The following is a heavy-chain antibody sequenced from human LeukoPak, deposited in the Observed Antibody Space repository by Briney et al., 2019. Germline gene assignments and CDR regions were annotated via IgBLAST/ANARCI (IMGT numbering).Heavy chain of an antibody. CDR1: GGSTSSYY. D-gene: IGHD4-17*01. J-gene: IGHJ6*02. V-gene: IGHV4-59*01. Sequence: SEALSVTRILSGGSTSSYYWSWIRQPPGKGLEWIGYIYYSGSTNYNPSLKSRGTISVDTSKTQFSLTLSLVTAADTAVYYCARDLGRYGDYPPGNGMDVWGQGTTVTVSS. CDR2: IYYSGST. CDR3: ARDLGRYGDYPPGNGMDV.